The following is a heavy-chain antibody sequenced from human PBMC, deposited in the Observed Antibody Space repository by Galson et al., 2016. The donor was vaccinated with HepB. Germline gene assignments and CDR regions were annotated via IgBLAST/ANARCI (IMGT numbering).Heavy chain of an antibody. Sequence: ETLSLTCSVSGDSINTGSHYWGWVRQPPGRGLEWIGSISYNGDPYYNPSLKSRVTMSVDTSTNQFSLNLRSVTAADTAVYYCAKDNWNDEGGWFDPWGQGTLTTVSS. CDR1: GDSINTGSHY. D-gene: IGHD1-1*01. CDR3: AKDNWNDEGGWFDP. CDR2: ISYNGDP. V-gene: IGHV4-39*07. J-gene: IGHJ5*02.